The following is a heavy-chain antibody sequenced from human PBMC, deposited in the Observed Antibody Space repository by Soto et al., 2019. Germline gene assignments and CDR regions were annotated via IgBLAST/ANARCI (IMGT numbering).Heavy chain of an antibody. CDR3: ARAITMIVVVDAFDI. CDR1: GFTFSSYW. J-gene: IGHJ3*02. CDR2: IKQDGSEK. Sequence: LSLTCAASGFTFSSYWMSWVRQAPGKGLEWVANIKQDGSEKYYVDSVKGRFTISRDNAKNSLYLQMNSLRAEDTAVYYCARAITMIVVVDAFDIWGQGTMVTVSS. V-gene: IGHV3-7*03. D-gene: IGHD3-22*01.